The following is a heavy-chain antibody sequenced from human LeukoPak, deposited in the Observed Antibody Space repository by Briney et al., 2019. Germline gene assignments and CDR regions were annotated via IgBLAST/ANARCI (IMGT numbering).Heavy chain of an antibody. CDR1: GFTFSSYS. J-gene: IGHJ4*02. V-gene: IGHV3-21*01. CDR2: ISSSSSYI. D-gene: IGHD5-18*01. CDR3: ARDAAAMVSYPDY. Sequence: GGSLRLSCAASGFTFSSYSKNWVRQAPGKGLEWVSSISSSSSYIYYADSVKGRFTISRDNAKNSLYLQMNSLRAEDTAVYYCARDAAAMVSYPDYWGQGTLVTVSS.